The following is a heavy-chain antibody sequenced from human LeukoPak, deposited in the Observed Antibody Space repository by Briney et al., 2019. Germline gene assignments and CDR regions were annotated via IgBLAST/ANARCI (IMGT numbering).Heavy chain of an antibody. D-gene: IGHD3-3*01. CDR1: GYTFTSYG. Sequence: ASVKVSCKASGYTFTSYGISWVRQAPGQGLEWMGWISAYNGNTNYAQKLQGGVTMTTDTSTSTAYMELRSLRSDDTAVYYCARDGLKLIDFWSGSYYYYGMDVWGQGTTVTVSS. V-gene: IGHV1-18*01. J-gene: IGHJ6*02. CDR2: ISAYNGNT. CDR3: ARDGLKLIDFWSGSYYYYGMDV.